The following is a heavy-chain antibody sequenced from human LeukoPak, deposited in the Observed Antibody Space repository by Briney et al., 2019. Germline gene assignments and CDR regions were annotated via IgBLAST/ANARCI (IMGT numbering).Heavy chain of an antibody. CDR3: ASRGYSYGYRY. D-gene: IGHD5-18*01. V-gene: IGHV4-34*01. CDR1: GGSFSGYY. CDR2: INRSGST. Sequence: SETLSLTCAVYGGSFSGYYWSWIRQPPGKGLEWIGEINRSGSTNYNPSLKSRVTISVDTSKNQFSLKLSSVTAADTAVYYCASRGYSYGYRYWGQGTLVTVSS. J-gene: IGHJ4*02.